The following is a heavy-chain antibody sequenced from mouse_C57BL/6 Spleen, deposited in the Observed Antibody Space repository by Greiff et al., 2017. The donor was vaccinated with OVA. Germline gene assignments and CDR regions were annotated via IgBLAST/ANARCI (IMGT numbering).Heavy chain of an antibody. D-gene: IGHD2-2*01. V-gene: IGHV1-55*01. J-gene: IGHJ4*01. CDR2: IYPGSGST. CDR1: GYTFTSYW. CDR3: ARQGTMVTTTDYYAMDY. Sequence: QVQLQQSGAELVKPGASVKMSCKASGYTFTSYWITWVKQRPGQGLEWIGDIYPGSGSTNYNEKFKSKATLTVDTSSSTAYMQLSSLTSEDSAVYYCARQGTMVTTTDYYAMDYWGQGTSVTVSS.